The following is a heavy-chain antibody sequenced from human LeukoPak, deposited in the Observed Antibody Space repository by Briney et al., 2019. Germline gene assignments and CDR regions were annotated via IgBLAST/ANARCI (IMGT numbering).Heavy chain of an antibody. Sequence: NSSETLSLTCTVSSASISSSPYFWGWIRQSPGTGLEWIGSISYSGTTYYNPSLKSRVTISVDTSKNHFSLKLTSVTAADTAVYYCAANSADHNTLGSSYKVWGQGTLVTVSS. J-gene: IGHJ1*01. CDR2: ISYSGTT. CDR3: AANSADHNTLGSSYKV. CDR1: SASISSSPYF. D-gene: IGHD3-10*01. V-gene: IGHV4-39*02.